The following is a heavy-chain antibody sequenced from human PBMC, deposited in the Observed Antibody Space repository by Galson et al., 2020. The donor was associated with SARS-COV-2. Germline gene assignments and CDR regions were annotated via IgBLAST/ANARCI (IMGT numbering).Heavy chain of an antibody. D-gene: IGHD3-10*01. CDR3: ARHPTLERRVQGGIGDRPFDY. CDR1: GYSISSGYY. CDR2: IYHSGST. J-gene: IGHJ4*02. V-gene: IGHV4-38-2*01. Sequence: SETLSLTCAVSGYSISSGYYWGWLRQPPGKGLEWIGSIYHSGSTYYNPSLKSQVTISVDTSKNQFSLKLSSVTAADTAVYYCARHPTLERRVQGGIGDRPFDYWGQGTLVTVSS.